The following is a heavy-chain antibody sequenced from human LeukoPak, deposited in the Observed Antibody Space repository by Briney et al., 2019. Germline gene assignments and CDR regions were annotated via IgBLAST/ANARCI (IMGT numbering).Heavy chain of an antibody. V-gene: IGHV4-39*07. CDR1: GASISGSSHYF. Sequence: SETLSLTCTVSGASISGSSHYFWGWIRQTPGKGLEWIGSIYYSGITYYCPSLKSRVTISVDTSKNQFSLKLSSVTAADTAVYYCARGPSYGDYVPYWGQGALVTVSS. D-gene: IGHD4-17*01. CDR2: IYYSGIT. J-gene: IGHJ4*02. CDR3: ARGPSYGDYVPY.